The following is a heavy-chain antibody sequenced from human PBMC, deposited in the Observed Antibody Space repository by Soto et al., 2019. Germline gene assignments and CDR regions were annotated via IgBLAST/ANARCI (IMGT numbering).Heavy chain of an antibody. V-gene: IGHV3-30*18. CDR1: GLTFSSYG. CDR2: ISYDGRNK. D-gene: IGHD4-4*01. Sequence: QVSLVESGGGVVQPGRSLRLSCAASGLTFSSYGMHWVRQGPGKGLEWVAVISYDGRNKYYADSVKGRFTISRDNSKNTLYLQMNSLRAEDTAVYYCAKSSTAEYYYYGMDVWGQGTTVTVSS. CDR3: AKSSTAEYYYYGMDV. J-gene: IGHJ6*02.